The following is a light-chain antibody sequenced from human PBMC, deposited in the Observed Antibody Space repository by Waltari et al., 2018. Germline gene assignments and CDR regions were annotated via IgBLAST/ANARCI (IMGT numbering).Light chain of an antibody. CDR1: QSVRNN. V-gene: IGKV3-15*01. CDR3: QQYNNWPPWT. CDR2: GAS. J-gene: IGKJ1*01. Sequence: DIVMTQSPATLSVSPGERATLSCRASQSVRNNLVWYQQKPGQAPRLLIYGASTRVTGTPARFSGSGSGTEFTLTISSLQSEDFAVYYCQQYNNWPPWTFGQGTKVEIK.